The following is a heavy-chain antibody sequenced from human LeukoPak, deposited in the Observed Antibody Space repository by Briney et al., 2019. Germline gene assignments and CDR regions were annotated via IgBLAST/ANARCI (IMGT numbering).Heavy chain of an antibody. D-gene: IGHD2-21*02. CDR3: ARVKGLPYYMDV. V-gene: IGHV3-66*01. Sequence: PSGTLSLSCAVSGGSINNMNRWSWVRQAPGKGLEWVSVIYSGGSTYYADSVKGRFTISRDNSKNTLYLQMNSLRAEDTAVYYCARVKGLPYYMDVWGKGTTVTISS. CDR1: GGSINNMN. J-gene: IGHJ6*03. CDR2: IYSGGST.